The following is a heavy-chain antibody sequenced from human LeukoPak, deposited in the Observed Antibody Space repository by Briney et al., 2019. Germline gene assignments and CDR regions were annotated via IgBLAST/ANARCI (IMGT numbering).Heavy chain of an antibody. D-gene: IGHD3-10*01. CDR1: GFTFSSHW. Sequence: GGSLRLSCAASGFTFSSHWMSWIRQAPGKGLEWVANIKQDESETFYVDSVKGRFTISRDNAKQSLYLQMDSLRAEDTAVYYCVRDKGGLLRVFDYWGQGTLVTVSS. J-gene: IGHJ4*02. V-gene: IGHV3-7*01. CDR2: IKQDESET. CDR3: VRDKGGLLRVFDY.